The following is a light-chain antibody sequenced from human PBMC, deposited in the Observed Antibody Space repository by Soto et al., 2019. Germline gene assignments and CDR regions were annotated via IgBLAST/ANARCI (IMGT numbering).Light chain of an antibody. Sequence: DNQMTQSPSSLSASVGDRVTITCRASQSISSYLNWSQQKPGKAPNLLIHAASSLQSGVPSRFSGSGSGTDFTLTISSLQPEDFGTYYCQQSYSTPYTFGQGTKVEIK. CDR3: QQSYSTPYT. CDR1: QSISSY. J-gene: IGKJ2*01. CDR2: AAS. V-gene: IGKV1-39*01.